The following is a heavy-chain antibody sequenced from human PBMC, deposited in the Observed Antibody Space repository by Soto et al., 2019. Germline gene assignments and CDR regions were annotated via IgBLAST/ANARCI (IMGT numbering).Heavy chain of an antibody. V-gene: IGHV1-69*06. CDR2: FIPIFGTA. D-gene: IGHD2-2*01. Sequence: GASVKVSCKASGGTFSSYAISWVRQAPGQGLEWMGGFIPIFGTANYAQKFQGRVAITADKSTSTAYMELSSLRSEDTAVYYCLSQLYPPNYYYYGMDVWGQGTTVTVSS. J-gene: IGHJ6*02. CDR3: LSQLYPPNYYYYGMDV. CDR1: GGTFSSYA.